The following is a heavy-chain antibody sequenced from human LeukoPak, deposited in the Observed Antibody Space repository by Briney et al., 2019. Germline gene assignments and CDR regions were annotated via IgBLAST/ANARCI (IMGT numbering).Heavy chain of an antibody. D-gene: IGHD6-13*01. J-gene: IGHJ6*03. CDR2: IKQEGSEK. V-gene: IGHV3-7*01. Sequence: GGSLRLSCAACGFTFSSYWMSWLRQARGKGLEWLANIKQEGSEKYYVESVKGRFTISRDNAKNSLYLQMNSLRAEDTAVYYCARDRGIAAAGYYYYYMDVWGKGTTVTVSS. CDR1: GFTFSSYW. CDR3: ARDRGIAAAGYYYYYMDV.